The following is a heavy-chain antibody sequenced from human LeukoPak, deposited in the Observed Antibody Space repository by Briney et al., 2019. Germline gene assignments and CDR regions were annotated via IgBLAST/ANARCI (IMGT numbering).Heavy chain of an antibody. CDR3: AKTKPYGTTWYGGID. J-gene: IGHJ4*02. CDR2: IRESGGST. CDR1: GFTFSSYA. D-gene: IGHD6-13*01. Sequence: GGSLRLSCVASGFTFSSYAMLWVRQAPGKALEWVSAIRESGGSTHYADSVKGRFTISRDNYKHTLYLQMNSLRAEDTAVYYCAKTKPYGTTWYGGIDWGQGALVTVSS. V-gene: IGHV3-23*01.